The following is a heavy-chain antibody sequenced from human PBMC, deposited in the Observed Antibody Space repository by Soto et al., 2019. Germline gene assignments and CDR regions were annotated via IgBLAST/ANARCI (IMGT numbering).Heavy chain of an antibody. V-gene: IGHV3-7*03. D-gene: IGHD6-19*01. CDR1: GFTFVNHW. Sequence: GGSLRLACAGSGFTFVNHWMNWVRQAPGKGLEWVANIDQDGSETYYVDSVKGRVTISRDNTKNSLYLQMNSLRAEDTAVYYCARNRLDCANIERDDSESGVDSWGQGALVAVSS. CDR2: IDQDGSET. J-gene: IGHJ5*01. CDR3: ARNRLDCANIERDDSESGVDS.